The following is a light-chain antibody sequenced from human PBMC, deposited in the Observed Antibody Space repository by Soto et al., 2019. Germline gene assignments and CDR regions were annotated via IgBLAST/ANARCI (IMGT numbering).Light chain of an antibody. J-gene: IGLJ2*01. Sequence: QSVLTQPASVSGSPGQSITLSCTRTSSGVEYYNLVSWYQHHPGKAPKLIIYEGSQRPSGVSDRFSGSKSGNTASLTISGLQAEDEADYYCSSYAGAVVFVGGTKLTVL. CDR1: SSGVEYYNL. V-gene: IGLV2-23*01. CDR3: SSYAGAVV. CDR2: EGS.